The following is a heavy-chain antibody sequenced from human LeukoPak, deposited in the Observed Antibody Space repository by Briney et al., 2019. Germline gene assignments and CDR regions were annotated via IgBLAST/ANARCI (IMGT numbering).Heavy chain of an antibody. J-gene: IGHJ4*02. D-gene: IGHD3-10*01. Sequence: SGGSLRLSCAASGFTFSSYAMSWVRQAPGKGLEWVSSISSSSSYIYYADSVKGRFTISRDNAKNSLYLQMNSLRAEDTAVYYCAREAFFPYYYGSGGTDYWGQGTLVTVSS. CDR2: ISSSSSYI. V-gene: IGHV3-21*01. CDR3: AREAFFPYYYGSGGTDY. CDR1: GFTFSSYA.